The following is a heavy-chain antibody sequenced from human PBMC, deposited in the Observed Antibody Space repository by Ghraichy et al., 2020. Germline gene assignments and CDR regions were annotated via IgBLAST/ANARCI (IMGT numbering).Heavy chain of an antibody. CDR3: ARAGDRYCSGGSCHNWFDP. CDR1: GFTFSSYA. V-gene: IGHV3-30-3*01. CDR2: ISYDGSNK. Sequence: LRLSCAASGFTFSSYAMHWVRQAPGKGLEWVAVISYDGSNKYYADSVKGRFTISRDNSKNTLYLQMNSLRAEDTAVYYCARAGDRYCSGGSCHNWFDPWGQGTLVTVSS. D-gene: IGHD2-15*01. J-gene: IGHJ5*02.